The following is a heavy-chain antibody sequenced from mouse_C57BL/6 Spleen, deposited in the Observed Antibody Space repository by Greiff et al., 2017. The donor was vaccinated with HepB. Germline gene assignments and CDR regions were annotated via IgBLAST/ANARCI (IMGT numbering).Heavy chain of an antibody. CDR2: IWSGGST. V-gene: IGHV2-2*01. J-gene: IGHJ4*01. CDR1: GFSLTSYG. D-gene: IGHD4-1*01. Sequence: VKLMESGPGLVQPSQSLSITCTVSGFSLTSYGVHWVRQSPGKGLEWLGVIWSGGSTDYNAAFISRLSISKDNSKSQVFFKMNSLQADDTAIYYCARRDWAYYYAMDYWGQGTSVTVSS. CDR3: ARRDWAYYYAMDY.